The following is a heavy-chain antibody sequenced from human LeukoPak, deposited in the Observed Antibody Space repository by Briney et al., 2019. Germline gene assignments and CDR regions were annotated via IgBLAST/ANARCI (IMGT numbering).Heavy chain of an antibody. J-gene: IGHJ4*02. CDR2: ISTSTYT. CDR3: ARISGSYVFDY. Sequence: GGSLRLSCAASGFTFSDYYMSWVRQAPGKGLEWISYISTSTYTNYADSVKGRFTISRDSAKNSMYLQMNSLGAEDTAVYYCARISGSYVFDYWGQGTLVTVSS. CDR1: GFTFSDYY. D-gene: IGHD1-26*01. V-gene: IGHV3-11*03.